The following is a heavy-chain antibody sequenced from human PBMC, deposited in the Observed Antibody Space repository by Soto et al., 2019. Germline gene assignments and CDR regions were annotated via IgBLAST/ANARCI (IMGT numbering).Heavy chain of an antibody. CDR1: GFTFGNYW. J-gene: IGHJ4*02. Sequence: GGSLRLSCAASGFTFGNYWMHWVRQAPGKGLEWVSRMNSDGSTTNYADSVKGRFTVSRDNARNTLHLQMNSLRAEETAVYYCATAEVDYWGPGTLVTVSS. CDR2: MNSDGSTT. V-gene: IGHV3-74*01. CDR3: ATAEVDY.